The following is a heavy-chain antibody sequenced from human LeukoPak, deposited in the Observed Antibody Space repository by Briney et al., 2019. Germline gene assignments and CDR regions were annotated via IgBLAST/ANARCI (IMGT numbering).Heavy chain of an antibody. CDR3: AKGVGGVVPAANFDY. CDR1: GFTFSSYA. Sequence: GGSLRLSCAASGFTFSSYAMSWVRQAPGKGLEWVSAISGSGGSTYYADSVKGRFTISRDNSKNTLYLQMNSLRAEDTAVYYCAKGVGGVVPAANFDYWGQGTLVTVPS. CDR2: ISGSGGST. V-gene: IGHV3-23*01. D-gene: IGHD2-2*01. J-gene: IGHJ4*02.